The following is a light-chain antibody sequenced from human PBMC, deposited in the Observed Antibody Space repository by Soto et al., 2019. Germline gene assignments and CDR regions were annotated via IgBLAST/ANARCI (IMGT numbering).Light chain of an antibody. CDR2: AAS. CDR1: QGITSW. Sequence: IQMTQSPSSVSASVGDRVTIACRASQGITSWLAWYQQRPGKAPKSLIYAASNLQSGVPSRFSGSGSGTDFTLIISSLQPEDFATYYCQQSYSTPITFGQGTRLEIK. J-gene: IGKJ5*01. CDR3: QQSYSTPIT. V-gene: IGKV1-12*01.